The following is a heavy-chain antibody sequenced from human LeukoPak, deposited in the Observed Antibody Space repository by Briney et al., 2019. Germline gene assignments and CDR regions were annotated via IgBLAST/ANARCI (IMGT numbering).Heavy chain of an antibody. CDR2: INPNSGGT. Sequence: GASVKVSCKASGYTFTGYYMHWVRQAPGQGLEWMGWINPNSGGTNHAQKFQGRVTMTRDTSISTAYMELSRLRSDDTAVYYCARRWLVSPVGFDPWGQGTLVTVSS. CDR1: GYTFTGYY. D-gene: IGHD6-19*01. V-gene: IGHV1-2*02. CDR3: ARRWLVSPVGFDP. J-gene: IGHJ5*02.